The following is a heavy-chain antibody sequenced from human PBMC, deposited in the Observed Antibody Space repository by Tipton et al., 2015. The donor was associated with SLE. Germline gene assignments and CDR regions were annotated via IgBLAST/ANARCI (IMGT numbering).Heavy chain of an antibody. CDR2: IFYSGST. CDR3: ARESQSFSSSGY. CDR1: GGSISSGSYY. Sequence: TLSLTCTVPGGSISSGSYYWGWIRQPPGKGLEWIGSIFYSGSTYSNPSLKSRVTISVDTSKNQFSLKLSSVTAADTAVYYCARESQSFSSSGYWGQGTLVTISS. V-gene: IGHV4-39*07. J-gene: IGHJ4*02. D-gene: IGHD6-6*01.